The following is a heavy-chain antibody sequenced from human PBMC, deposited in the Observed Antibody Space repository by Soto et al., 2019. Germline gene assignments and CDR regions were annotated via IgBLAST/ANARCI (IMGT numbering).Heavy chain of an antibody. Sequence: SVKVSCKASGYTFTSYGISWVRQAPGQGLEWMGWITPIFGTANYAQKFQGRVTITADESTSTAYMELSSLRSEDTAVYYCARGNYDILTGYPKYYFDYWGQGTLVTVSS. J-gene: IGHJ4*02. CDR2: ITPIFGTA. V-gene: IGHV1-69*13. CDR3: ARGNYDILTGYPKYYFDY. D-gene: IGHD3-9*01. CDR1: GYTFTSYG.